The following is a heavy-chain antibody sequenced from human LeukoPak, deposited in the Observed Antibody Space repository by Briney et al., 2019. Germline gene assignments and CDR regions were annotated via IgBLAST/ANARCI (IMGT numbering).Heavy chain of an antibody. CDR1: GFTFSNAW. Sequence: GGSLRLSCAASGFTFSNAWMNWVRQAPGKGLGWVGRIKSKTDGGTTDYAAPVKGRFTISRDDSKNTLYLQMNSLKTEDTAVYYCTTDPWDYDSSGPIWPEYFQHWGQGTLVTVSS. D-gene: IGHD3-22*01. J-gene: IGHJ1*01. V-gene: IGHV3-15*07. CDR2: IKSKTDGGTT. CDR3: TTDPWDYDSSGPIWPEYFQH.